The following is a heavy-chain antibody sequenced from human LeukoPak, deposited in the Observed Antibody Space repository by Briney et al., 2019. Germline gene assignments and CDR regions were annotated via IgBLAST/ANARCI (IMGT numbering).Heavy chain of an antibody. CDR2: IYYSGST. CDR3: ARHYYDTSGYYYFDY. J-gene: IGHJ4*02. Sequence: SETPSLTCNVSGGSISGYYWSWIRQPPGKGLEYMGYIYYSGSTDYNPSLKSRITISVDTSKNQFSLKLSSVTAADTAVYYCARHYYDTSGYYYFDYWGQGTLVTVSS. D-gene: IGHD3-22*01. V-gene: IGHV4-59*08. CDR1: GGSISGYY.